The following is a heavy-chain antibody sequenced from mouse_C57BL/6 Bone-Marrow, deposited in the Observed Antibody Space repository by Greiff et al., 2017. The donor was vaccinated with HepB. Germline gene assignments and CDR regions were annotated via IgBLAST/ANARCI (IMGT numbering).Heavy chain of an antibody. CDR1: GFTFSDYG. J-gene: IGHJ4*01. CDR3: ATHDGNYPMDY. V-gene: IGHV5-17*01. D-gene: IGHD2-3*01. CDR2: ISSGSSTI. Sequence: EVQVVESGGGLVKPGGSLKLSCAASGFTFSDYGMHWVRQAPEKGLEWVAYISSGSSTIYYADTVKGRFTISRDNAKNTLFLQMTSLRSEDTAMYYCATHDGNYPMDYWGQGTSVTVSS.